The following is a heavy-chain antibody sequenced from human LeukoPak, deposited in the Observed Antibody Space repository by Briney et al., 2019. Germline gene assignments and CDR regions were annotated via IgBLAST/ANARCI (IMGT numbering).Heavy chain of an antibody. D-gene: IGHD6-19*01. V-gene: IGHV3-23*01. CDR2: ISGSGGST. CDR1: GFTFSSYA. J-gene: IGHJ4*02. CDR3: AKWSVAGPRYFDY. Sequence: GRSLRLSCAASGFTFSSYAMSWVRQAPGKGLEWVSAISGSGGSTYYADSVKGRFTISRDNSKNTLYLQMNSLRAEDTAVYYCAKWSVAGPRYFDYWGQGTLVTVSS.